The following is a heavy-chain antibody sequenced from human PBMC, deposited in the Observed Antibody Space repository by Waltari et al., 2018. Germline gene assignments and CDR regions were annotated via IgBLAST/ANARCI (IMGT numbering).Heavy chain of an antibody. CDR2: IDWDDDK. J-gene: IGHJ3*02. Sequence: QVTLKESGPALVKPTQSLTLTCSFSGFSLYTRGMRVIRLRQPPGKALEWLARIDWDDDKFYSTSLKTRLAISKNTSKNQVVLTMTNMDTVDTATYYCARSLSHYRDSSGQSGAFDIWGQGTVVTVSS. D-gene: IGHD3-22*01. V-gene: IGHV2-70*04. CDR1: GFSLYTRGMR. CDR3: ARSLSHYRDSSGQSGAFDI.